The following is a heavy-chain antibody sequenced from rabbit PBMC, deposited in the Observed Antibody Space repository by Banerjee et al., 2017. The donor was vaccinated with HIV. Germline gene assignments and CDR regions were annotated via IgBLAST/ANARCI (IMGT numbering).Heavy chain of an antibody. J-gene: IGHJ4*01. V-gene: IGHV1S45*01. D-gene: IGHD7-1*01. CDR2: IYAGSGSA. Sequence: QEQLVESGGGLVKPGASLALTCKASGFTISSTYYMCWVRQAPGKGLEWIGCIYAGSGSAYYASWAKGRFTISRTSSTTVTLQMTSLTAADTATYFCARGADYAGYGHNLWGQGTLVTV. CDR1: GFTISSTYY. CDR3: ARGADYAGYGHNL.